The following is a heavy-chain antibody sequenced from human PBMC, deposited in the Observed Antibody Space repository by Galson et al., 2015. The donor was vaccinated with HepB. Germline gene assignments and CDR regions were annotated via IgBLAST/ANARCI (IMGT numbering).Heavy chain of an antibody. J-gene: IGHJ4*02. CDR2: ISSSSSTI. D-gene: IGHD3-22*01. V-gene: IGHV3-48*01. CDR1: GFTFSSYS. CDR3: ARGREGSGYYY. Sequence: SLRLSCAASGFTFSSYSMNWVRQAPGKGLEWISYISSSSSTIYYADSVKGRFTISRDNAKNSLYLQMNSLRAEDTAVYYCARGREGSGYYYWGQGTLVTVSS.